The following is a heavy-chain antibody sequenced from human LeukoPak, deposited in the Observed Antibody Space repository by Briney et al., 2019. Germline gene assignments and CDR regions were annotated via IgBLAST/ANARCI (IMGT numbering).Heavy chain of an antibody. CDR3: ARHVGYYDSSGYYSFINFDY. CDR1: GGSISSYY. CDR2: IYYSGST. Sequence: SETLSLTCTVSGGSISSYYWSWLRQPPGKGLEWIGYIYYSGSTNYNPSLKSRVTISVDTSKNQFSLKLRSVTAADTAVYYCARHVGYYDSSGYYSFINFDYWGQGTLVSVSS. D-gene: IGHD3-22*01. J-gene: IGHJ4*02. V-gene: IGHV4-59*08.